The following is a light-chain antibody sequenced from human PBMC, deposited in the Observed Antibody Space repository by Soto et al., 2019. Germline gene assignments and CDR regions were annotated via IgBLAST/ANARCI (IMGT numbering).Light chain of an antibody. Sequence: EIVFTQSPATLSLSPGERATLSCRASQSVSSYLAWYQQKPGQAPRLLIYDASNRATGIPARFSGSGSGTDFTLTISSLEPEDFAVYYCQQRSNWPPTVTFGPGTKVDIK. CDR1: QSVSSY. CDR3: QQRSNWPPTVT. CDR2: DAS. V-gene: IGKV3-11*01. J-gene: IGKJ3*01.